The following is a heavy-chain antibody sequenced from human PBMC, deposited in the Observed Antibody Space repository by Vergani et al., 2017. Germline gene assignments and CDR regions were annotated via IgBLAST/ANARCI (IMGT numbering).Heavy chain of an antibody. J-gene: IGHJ5*02. D-gene: IGHD6-13*01. Sequence: QVQLQQSGPGLVKPSQTLSLTCAISGDSVSSNSAAWNWIRQSPSRGLEWLGRTYYRSKWYNDYAVSVKSRITINPDTSKNQFSLQLNSVTPEDTAVYYCARGSSSWYEASVNXFDPWGQGTLVTVSS. CDR3: ARGSSSWYEASVNXFDP. CDR1: GDSVSSNSAA. CDR2: TYYRSKWYN. V-gene: IGHV6-1*01.